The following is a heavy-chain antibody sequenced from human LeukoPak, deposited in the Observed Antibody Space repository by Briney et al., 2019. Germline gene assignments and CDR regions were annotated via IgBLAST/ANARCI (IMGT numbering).Heavy chain of an antibody. D-gene: IGHD3-22*01. CDR3: ARDYYDSSGYYTMSDY. Sequence: ASVKVSCKASGYTFISYGITWVRQAPGQGLEWLGWISAYNGNIDYAQKLQGRVTMTTDTSTSTAYMELRSLRSDDTAVYYCARDYYDSSGYYTMSDYWGQGTLVTVSS. V-gene: IGHV1-18*01. J-gene: IGHJ4*02. CDR2: ISAYNGNI. CDR1: GYTFISYG.